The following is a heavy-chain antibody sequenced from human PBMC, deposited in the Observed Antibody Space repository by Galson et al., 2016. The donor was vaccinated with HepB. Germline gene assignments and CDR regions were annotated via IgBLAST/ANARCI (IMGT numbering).Heavy chain of an antibody. Sequence: SVKVSCKASGNIVISNYMHWVRQAPGQGLEWMGIINPSGGSTTYAQKFQGRVTMSSDTSTSTVYMELSSLKSDDTAVYYCARMLDYGGDSRWFDPWGQGTLVTVSS. J-gene: IGHJ5*02. V-gene: IGHV1-46*01. CDR1: GNIVISNY. CDR3: ARMLDYGGDSRWFDP. CDR2: INPSGGST. D-gene: IGHD4-23*01.